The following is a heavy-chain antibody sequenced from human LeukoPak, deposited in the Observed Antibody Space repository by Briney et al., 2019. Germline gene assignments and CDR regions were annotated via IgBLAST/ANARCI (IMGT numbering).Heavy chain of an antibody. CDR1: GFTLSSYE. J-gene: IGHJ6*04. Sequence: GGSLRLSCAASGFTLSSYEMNWVRQAPGKGLEWVSYISSSGNLIYYADSVKGRFTISRDNAKNSLYLQMNSLRAEDTAVYYCAELGITMIGGVWGEGTTVTISS. CDR2: ISSSGNLI. V-gene: IGHV3-48*03. CDR3: AELGITMIGGV. D-gene: IGHD3-10*02.